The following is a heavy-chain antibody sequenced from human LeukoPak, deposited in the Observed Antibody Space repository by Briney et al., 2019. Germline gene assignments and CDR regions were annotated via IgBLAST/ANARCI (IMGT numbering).Heavy chain of an antibody. CDR2: IFGSGGSP. CDR1: GFTFGSHA. Sequence: GGSLRLSCEASGFTFGSHAMYWVRQAPGKGLEWVAGIFGSGGSPHYADPVKGRFTIYRDNSRNTVYLQINCLRAEDTSVYYCGKTTVGYSRGQKPAWPVDYWGQGTLVTVSS. D-gene: IGHD5-18*01. V-gene: IGHV3-23*01. J-gene: IGHJ4*02. CDR3: GKTTVGYSRGQKPAWPVDY.